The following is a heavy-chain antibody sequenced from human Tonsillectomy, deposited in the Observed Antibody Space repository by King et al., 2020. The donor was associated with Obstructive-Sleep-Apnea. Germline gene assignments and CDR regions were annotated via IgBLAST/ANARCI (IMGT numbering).Heavy chain of an antibody. D-gene: IGHD2-15*01. CDR1: GYTLTELS. V-gene: IGHV1-24*01. Sequence: VQLVESGAEVKKPGASVKVSCKVSGYTLTELSMHWVRQAPGKGLEWMGGVDPEDGETIYAQKFQGRVTMTEDTSTDTAYMELSSLRSEDTAVYYCATRGIYCSGGSCYYRNWFDPWGQGTLVTVSS. CDR2: VDPEDGET. CDR3: ATRGIYCSGGSCYYRNWFDP. J-gene: IGHJ5*02.